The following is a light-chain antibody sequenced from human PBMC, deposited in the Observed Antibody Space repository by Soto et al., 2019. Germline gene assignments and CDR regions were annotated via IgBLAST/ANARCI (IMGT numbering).Light chain of an antibody. CDR1: QSISNW. Sequence: DIQMTQSPSTLSAFVGDRVTITCRASQSISNWLAWYQQKPGKAPTLLIYRASNLEGGVPSRFSGSGSGTEFTLTISSLQPDDFATYYCQQYDSYSREFGQGTKVEIK. J-gene: IGKJ1*01. CDR2: RAS. V-gene: IGKV1-5*03. CDR3: QQYDSYSRE.